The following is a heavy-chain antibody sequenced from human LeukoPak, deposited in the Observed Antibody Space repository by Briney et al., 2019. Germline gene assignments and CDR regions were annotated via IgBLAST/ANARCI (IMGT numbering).Heavy chain of an antibody. CDR1: GGSVSNYY. V-gene: IGHV4-59*02. Sequence: PSETLSLTCTVSGGSVSNYYWSWIRQPPEKGLEWVAFMYYTGSPKYNPSLQSRVTISVDTSKNQLSLRLSSVTAADTAVYYCARETYNWILYGMDVWGQGTTVTVSS. CDR3: ARETYNWILYGMDV. J-gene: IGHJ6*02. D-gene: IGHD1-20*01. CDR2: MYYTGSP.